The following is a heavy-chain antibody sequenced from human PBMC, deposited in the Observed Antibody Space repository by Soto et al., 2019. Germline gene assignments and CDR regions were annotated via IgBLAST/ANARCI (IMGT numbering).Heavy chain of an antibody. CDR3: ASWKGGQWLVGNYYYGMDV. D-gene: IGHD6-19*01. CDR1: GGTFSSYA. J-gene: IGHJ6*02. Sequence: EASVKVSCKASGGTFSSYAISWVRQAPGQGLEWMGGIVPIFGTANYAQKFQGRVTITADESTSTAYMELSSLRSEDTAVYYCASWKGGQWLVGNYYYGMDVWGQGTTVTVSS. V-gene: IGHV1-69*13. CDR2: IVPIFGTA.